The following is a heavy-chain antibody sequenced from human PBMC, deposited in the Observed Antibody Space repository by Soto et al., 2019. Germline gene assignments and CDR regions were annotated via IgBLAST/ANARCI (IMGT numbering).Heavy chain of an antibody. J-gene: IGHJ4*02. CDR3: ARDVATSGDY. D-gene: IGHD5-12*01. CDR2: IRSSSSTI. V-gene: IGHV3-48*01. CDR1: GFTFSSYS. Sequence: EVQLVESGGGLVQPGGSLRLSCAASGFTFSSYSMNWVRQAPGKGLEWVSYIRSSSSTIYYADSVKGRFTISRDKAKNSLDLQMNSLRAEDTAVYYCARDVATSGDYLGQGTLVTGSS.